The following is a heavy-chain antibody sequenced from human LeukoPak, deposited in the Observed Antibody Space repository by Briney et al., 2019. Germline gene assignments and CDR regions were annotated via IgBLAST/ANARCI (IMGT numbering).Heavy chain of an antibody. CDR2: IIPIPGTA. D-gene: IGHD2-2*01. J-gene: IGHJ6*03. CDR3: ARWLQYQLLKALGYYYMDV. CDR1: GGTFSSHA. V-gene: IGHV1-69*05. Sequence: SVKVSCKDSGGTFSSHAIAWVRPAPGQGPEWMGGIIPIPGTANYEQKFQGRVTITTDESTSTAYMELSSLTSDDTAVYYCARWLQYQLLKALGYYYMDVWGEGTTVTVSS.